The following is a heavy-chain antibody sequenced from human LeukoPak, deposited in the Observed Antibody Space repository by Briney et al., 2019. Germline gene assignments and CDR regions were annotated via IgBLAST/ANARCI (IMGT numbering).Heavy chain of an antibody. CDR3: AKRESTVVTSDYYYYMDV. D-gene: IGHD2-21*02. Sequence: GGSLRLSCAASGFTFSSYSMNWVRQGPGKGLEWVAFIHYDGINKYYADSVKGRFTISRDISKNTLYLQMNSLRAEDTAVYYCAKRESTVVTSDYYYYMDVWGKGTTVIISS. J-gene: IGHJ6*03. V-gene: IGHV3-30*02. CDR2: IHYDGINK. CDR1: GFTFSSYS.